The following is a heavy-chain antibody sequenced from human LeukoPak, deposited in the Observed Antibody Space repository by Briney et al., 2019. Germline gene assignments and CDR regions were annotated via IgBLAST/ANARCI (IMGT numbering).Heavy chain of an antibody. D-gene: IGHD3-10*01. CDR1: GGSISSYY. Sequence: SETLSLTCTVSGGSISSYYWSWIRQPPGKGLEWIGYIYYSGSTNCDPSLKSRVTISIDTSKNQFSLKLRSVTAADTAVYYCVREVPIVRGLRWDYWGQGTLVTVSS. CDR2: IYYSGST. V-gene: IGHV4-59*01. J-gene: IGHJ4*02. CDR3: VREVPIVRGLRWDY.